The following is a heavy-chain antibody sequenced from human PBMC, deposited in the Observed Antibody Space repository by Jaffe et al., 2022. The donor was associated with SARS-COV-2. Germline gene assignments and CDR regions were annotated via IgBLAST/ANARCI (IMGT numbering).Heavy chain of an antibody. CDR2: VYNSGRT. V-gene: IGHV4-31*03. CDR1: GDSISSANYY. D-gene: IGHD3-10*01. J-gene: IGHJ4*02. CDR3: VGDHGASGLGSFDY. Sequence: QVQLQESGPGLVKASQTLSLTCTVSGDSISSANYYWNWIRQHPGKGLEWIGHVYNSGRTSYNSSLRSRITISVDTSKNQFSLELSSVTAADTAVYYCVGDHGASGLGSFDYWGQGTLVTVSS.